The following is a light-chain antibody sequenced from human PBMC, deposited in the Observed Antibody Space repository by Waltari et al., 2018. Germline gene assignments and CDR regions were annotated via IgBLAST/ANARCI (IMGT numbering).Light chain of an antibody. Sequence: SDLTQPDSVSGSPGQSITISCPGTSRDVGGYNYVPWYRQQPGKAPKLIIYAVSNRPSGVSNRFSGSKSGNTASLTISGLQAEDESDYYCSSYSSSSTRVFGTGTKVTVL. V-gene: IGLV2-14*03. CDR1: SRDVGGYNY. CDR2: AVS. CDR3: SSYSSSSTRV. J-gene: IGLJ1*01.